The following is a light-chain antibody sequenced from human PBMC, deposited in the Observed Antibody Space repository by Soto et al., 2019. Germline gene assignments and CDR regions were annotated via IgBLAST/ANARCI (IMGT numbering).Light chain of an antibody. J-gene: IGKJ5*01. Sequence: EIVLTQSPGTLSLSPGERATLSCRASQSVSNNYLAWYQQQPGQAPRLLIYGTSTRATGISARFSGGGSGTEFTLTISSLQSEDFAVYYCQQYEKWPPSITFGQGTRREIK. CDR2: GTS. V-gene: IGKV3-15*01. CDR3: QQYEKWPPSIT. CDR1: QSVSNN.